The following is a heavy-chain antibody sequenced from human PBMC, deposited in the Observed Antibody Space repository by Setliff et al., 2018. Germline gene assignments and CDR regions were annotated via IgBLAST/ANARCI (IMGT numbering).Heavy chain of an antibody. CDR2: INQSGSA. CDR1: GGSFSGYQ. V-gene: IGHV4-34*01. Sequence: TLSLPCGVHGGSFSGYQWTWIRQPPGKGLEWIGEINQSGSANYNPSLKSRASLSVDTSEKQLSLTLNSVTVADTAVYYCARAQVVFAISAPAWYFEIWGRGTQVTVSS. CDR3: ARAQVVFAISAPAWYFEI. D-gene: IGHD2-21*01. J-gene: IGHJ2*01.